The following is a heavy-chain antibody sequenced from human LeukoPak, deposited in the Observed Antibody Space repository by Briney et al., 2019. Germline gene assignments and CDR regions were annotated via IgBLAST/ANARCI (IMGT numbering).Heavy chain of an antibody. V-gene: IGHV3-66*02. J-gene: IGHJ4*02. CDR3: AGRRANTCNFCFVY. CDR2: IYDRGDT. CDR1: GFTVTSNF. D-gene: IGHD1-1*01. Sequence: GGSLRLSCAVFGFTVTSNFMSWVRQAPGKGLEWVSVIYDRGDTYYADSVKGRFTVSRDTSKSTLYLQLNNLGAEDTAVYYCAGRRANTCNFCFVYWGQGTLVTVSS.